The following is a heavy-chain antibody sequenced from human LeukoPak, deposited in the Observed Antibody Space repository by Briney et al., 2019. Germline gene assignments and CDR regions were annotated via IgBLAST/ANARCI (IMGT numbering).Heavy chain of an antibody. D-gene: IGHD2/OR15-2a*01. CDR2: IYYSGST. CDR3: ARLPTLTFFDY. CDR1: GGFISSSSYY. J-gene: IGHJ4*02. Sequence: SETLSLTCTVSGGFISSSSYYWGWIRQPPGKGLEWIGSIYYSGSTYYNPSLKSRVTISVDTSKNQFSLKLSSVTAADTAVYYCARLPTLTFFDYWGQGTLVTVSS. V-gene: IGHV4-39*01.